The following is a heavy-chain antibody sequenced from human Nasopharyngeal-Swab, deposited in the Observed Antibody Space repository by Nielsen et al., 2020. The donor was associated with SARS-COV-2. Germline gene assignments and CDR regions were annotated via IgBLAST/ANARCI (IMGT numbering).Heavy chain of an antibody. CDR1: GFTFSSYA. CDR3: AKDLSGIAAADDAFDI. CDR2: ISGSSGST. D-gene: IGHD6-13*01. V-gene: IGHV3-23*01. Sequence: GGSLRLSCAASGFTFSSYAMSWVRQAPGKGLEWVSAISGSSGSTYYADSVKGRFTISRDNSKNTLYLQMNSLRAEDTAVYYCAKDLSGIAAADDAFDIWGQGTMVTVSS. J-gene: IGHJ3*02.